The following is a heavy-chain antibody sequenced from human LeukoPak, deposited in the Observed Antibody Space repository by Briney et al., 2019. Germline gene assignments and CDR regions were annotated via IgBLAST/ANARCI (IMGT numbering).Heavy chain of an antibody. V-gene: IGHV4-59*01. J-gene: IGHJ6*03. CDR2: IYYSGST. CDR1: GGSISSYY. CDR3: ARDTYYYDSSGYYYREYMDV. Sequence: SETLSLTCTVSGGSISSYYWSWIRQPPGKGLEWFGYIYYSGSTNYNPSLKSRVTISVDTSKNQFSLKLSSVTAADTAVYYCARDTYYYDSSGYYYREYMDVWGKGTTVTVSS. D-gene: IGHD3-22*01.